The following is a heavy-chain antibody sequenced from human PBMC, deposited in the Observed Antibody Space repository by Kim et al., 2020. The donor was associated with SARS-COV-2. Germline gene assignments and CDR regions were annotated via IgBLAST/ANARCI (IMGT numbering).Heavy chain of an antibody. D-gene: IGHD1-26*01. V-gene: IGHV3-23*01. CDR1: GFTFSSYA. Sequence: GGSLRLSCAASGFTFSSYAMSWVRQAPGKGLEWVSAISGSGGSTYYADSVKGRFTISRDNSKNTLYLQMNSLRAEDTAVYYCAKDLTSGYDYDGMDVWGQGTTVTVSS. CDR3: AKDLTSGYDYDGMDV. J-gene: IGHJ6*02. CDR2: ISGSGGST.